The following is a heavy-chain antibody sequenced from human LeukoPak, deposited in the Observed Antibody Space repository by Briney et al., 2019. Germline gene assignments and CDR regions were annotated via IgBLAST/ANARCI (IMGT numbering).Heavy chain of an antibody. J-gene: IGHJ6*03. D-gene: IGHD3-3*01. CDR2: INPSGGST. Sequence: ASVKVSCKASGYTFTSYYMHWVRQAPGQGLEWMGIINPSGGSTSYAQKFQGRVTMTRDTSTSTVYMELSSLRSEDTAVYYCARGSYYDFWSGWYYMDVWGKGTTVTVSS. CDR1: GYTFTSYY. V-gene: IGHV1-46*01. CDR3: ARGSYYDFWSGWYYMDV.